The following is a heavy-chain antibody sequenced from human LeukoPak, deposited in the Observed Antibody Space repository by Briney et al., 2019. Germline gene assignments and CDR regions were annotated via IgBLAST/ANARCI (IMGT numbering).Heavy chain of an antibody. Sequence: SETLSLTCTVSGDSISNYYWSWIRQPPGKGLEWIGHISHSGTTNYNPSLKSRVTISVDTSKNQFSLKLSSVTAADTAVYYCARSPDIVVVPARWFDYWGQGTLVTVSS. V-gene: IGHV4-59*08. CDR2: ISHSGTT. CDR1: GDSISNYY. J-gene: IGHJ4*02. CDR3: ARSPDIVVVPARWFDY. D-gene: IGHD2-2*01.